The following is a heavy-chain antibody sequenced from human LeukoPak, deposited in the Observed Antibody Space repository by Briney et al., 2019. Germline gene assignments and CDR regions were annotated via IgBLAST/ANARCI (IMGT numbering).Heavy chain of an antibody. CDR1: GLTFSNHA. D-gene: IGHD6-13*01. CDR3: ARDEQQLASLLY. J-gene: IGHJ4*02. Sequence: GGSLRLSCLTSGLTFSNHAMTWVRQAPGKGLEWVATIGGSGDRTFYPDSLKGQFTVSRDDSKNTVYLQMNSLRAEDTAVYYCARDEQQLASLLYWGQGTLVTVSS. V-gene: IGHV3-23*01. CDR2: IGGSGDRT.